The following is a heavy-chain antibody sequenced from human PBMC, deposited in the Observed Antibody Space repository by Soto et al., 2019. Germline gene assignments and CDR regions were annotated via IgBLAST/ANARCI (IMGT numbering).Heavy chain of an antibody. D-gene: IGHD6-13*01. CDR2: ISSSSSYI. CDR3: ARDSGSSSDYYGMAV. CDR1: GFIFASYS. V-gene: IGHV3-21*01. Sequence: GGSLRLSCAASGFIFASYSMNWVRQAPGKGLEWVSSISSSSSYIYYADSVKGRFTISRDNAKNSLYLQMSSLRAEDTAVYYCARDSGSSSDYYGMAVWGQGTTVTVSS. J-gene: IGHJ6*02.